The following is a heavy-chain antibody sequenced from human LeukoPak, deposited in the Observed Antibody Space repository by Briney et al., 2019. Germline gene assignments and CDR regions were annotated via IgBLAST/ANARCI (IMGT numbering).Heavy chain of an antibody. V-gene: IGHV1-69*04. CDR1: GGTSSSYA. Sequence: ASVKVSCKASGGTSSSYAISWVRQAPGQGLEWMGRIIPILGIANYAQKFQGRVTITADKSTSTAYMELSSLRSEDTAVYYCARVRDGYKNYYYYYGMDVWGQGTTVTVSS. CDR2: IIPILGIA. CDR3: ARVRDGYKNYYYYYGMDV. D-gene: IGHD5-24*01. J-gene: IGHJ6*02.